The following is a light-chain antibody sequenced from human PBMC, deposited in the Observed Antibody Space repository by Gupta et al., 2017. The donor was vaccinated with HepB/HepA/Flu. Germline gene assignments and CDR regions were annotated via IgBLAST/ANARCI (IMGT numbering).Light chain of an antibody. CDR2: GAS. V-gene: IGKV3-20*01. J-gene: IGKJ3*01. CDR3: QQYGSSPPFT. CDR1: RSVSSSY. Sequence: EIVLTQSPGTLSLSPGERATLSCRASRSVSSSYFACYHQKPGQAPRLVIYGASSRATGIPDRCSGSGSGTAFTLTISRREPEDFAVYYCQQYGSSPPFTFGPGTKVDIK.